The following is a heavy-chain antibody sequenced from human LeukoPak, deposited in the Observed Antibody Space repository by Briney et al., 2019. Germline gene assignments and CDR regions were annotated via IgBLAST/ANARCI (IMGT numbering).Heavy chain of an antibody. CDR3: ARDRGVRGATSYYYMDV. V-gene: IGHV3-33*01. CDR2: IWYDGSNK. Sequence: PGRSLRLSCAASGFTFSSYGMHWVRQAPGKGLEWVAVIWYDGSNKYYADSVKGRFTISRDNSKNTLYLQMNSLRAEDTAVYYCARDRGVRGATSYYYMDVWGKGTTVTASS. D-gene: IGHD3-10*01. J-gene: IGHJ6*03. CDR1: GFTFSSYG.